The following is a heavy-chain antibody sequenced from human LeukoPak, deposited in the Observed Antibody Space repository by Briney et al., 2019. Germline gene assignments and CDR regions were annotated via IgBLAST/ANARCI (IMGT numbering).Heavy chain of an antibody. Sequence: ASVKVSCKASGYTFTSYYMHWVRQAPGQGLEWMGIINPSGGSTSYAQKFQGRVTMTRDTSTSTVYMELSSLRSEDTAVYYCARDGPPDGWAAPAYYFDYWGQGTLVTVSS. CDR1: GYTFTSYY. V-gene: IGHV1-46*01. CDR3: ARDGPPDGWAAPAYYFDY. J-gene: IGHJ4*02. CDR2: INPSGGST. D-gene: IGHD3-10*01.